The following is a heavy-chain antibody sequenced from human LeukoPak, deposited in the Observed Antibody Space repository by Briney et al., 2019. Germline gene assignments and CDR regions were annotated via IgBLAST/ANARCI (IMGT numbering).Heavy chain of an antibody. CDR1: GYSFTSYW. CDR2: IYPGDSDT. J-gene: IGHJ4*02. CDR3: ARHDGYFSGELFLDC. V-gene: IGHV5-51*01. D-gene: IGHD3-10*01. Sequence: GESLKISCKGSGYSFTSYWIGWVRQMPGKGLEWMGIIYPGDSDTRYSPSFQGQVTISADKSISTAYLQWSSLKASDTAMYYCARHDGYFSGELFLDCWGQGTLVTVSS.